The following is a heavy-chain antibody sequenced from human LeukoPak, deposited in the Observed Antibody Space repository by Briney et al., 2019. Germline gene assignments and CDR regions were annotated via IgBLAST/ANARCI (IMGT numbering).Heavy chain of an antibody. CDR1: GFTFSSYS. Sequence: GGSLRLSCAASGFTFSSYSMNWVRQAPGKGLEWVSSISSSSSYIYYADSVKGRFTISRDNAKNSLYLQMNSLRAEDTAVYYCAREVAYCGGDCPTDAFDIWGRGTMVTVSS. J-gene: IGHJ3*02. V-gene: IGHV3-21*01. D-gene: IGHD2-21*02. CDR2: ISSSSSYI. CDR3: AREVAYCGGDCPTDAFDI.